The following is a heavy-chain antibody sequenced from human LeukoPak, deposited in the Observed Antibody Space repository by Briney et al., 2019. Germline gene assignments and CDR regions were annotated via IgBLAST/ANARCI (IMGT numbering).Heavy chain of an antibody. J-gene: IGHJ4*02. D-gene: IGHD3-10*01. CDR3: ARMVGLVSDY. V-gene: IGHV6-1*01. CDR2: TYYRSKWYS. Sequence: SQTLSLTCAISGDSVPSNSAAWNWIRQSPSRGLEWLGRTYYRSKWYSYYAASVKSRITINPDTSKNQFSLQLKSVTPEDTAVYYCARMVGLVSDYWGQGTLVTVSS. CDR1: GDSVPSNSAA.